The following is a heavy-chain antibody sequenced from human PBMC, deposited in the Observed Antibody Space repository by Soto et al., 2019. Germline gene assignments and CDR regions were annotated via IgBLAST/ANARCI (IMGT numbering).Heavy chain of an antibody. CDR3: ASDGGDYTLNYGMDV. Sequence: SVKVSCKASGGTFSSYAISWVRQAPGQGLEWMGGIIPIFGTANYAQKFQGRVTITADESTSTAYMELSSLRSEDTAVYYYASDGGDYTLNYGMDVWGQGPTVTVS. CDR1: GGTFSSYA. V-gene: IGHV1-69*13. D-gene: IGHD1-26*01. CDR2: IIPIFGTA. J-gene: IGHJ6*02.